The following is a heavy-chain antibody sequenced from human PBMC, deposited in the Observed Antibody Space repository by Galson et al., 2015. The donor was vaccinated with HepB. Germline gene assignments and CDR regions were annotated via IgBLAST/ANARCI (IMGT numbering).Heavy chain of an antibody. J-gene: IGHJ4*02. Sequence: SLRLSCAASGFIFSSYSMNWVRQAPGKGLEWVSSIRSTNGYIYYADSVKGRFTISRDNAKDSLSLQMNSLRAEDTAVYYCARDESGAVASGKSDYWGQGTRVTVSS. V-gene: IGHV3-21*01. CDR3: ARDESGAVASGKSDY. CDR2: IRSTNGYI. CDR1: GFIFSSYS. D-gene: IGHD6-19*01.